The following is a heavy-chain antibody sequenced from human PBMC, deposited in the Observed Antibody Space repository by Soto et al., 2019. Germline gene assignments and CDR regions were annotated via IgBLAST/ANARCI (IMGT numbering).Heavy chain of an antibody. D-gene: IGHD6-19*01. CDR3: AKSNNTGWFYFDY. CDR1: GLTFNMYA. Sequence: PGGSLRLSCAASGLTFNMYAFHWVRQAPGKGLEWVSGISWNSGSIGYAEFAKGRFTISRDNAKNSLYLQMNSLRAEDTAFYFCAKSNNTGWFYFDYWGQGTLVTVSS. CDR2: ISWNSGSI. V-gene: IGHV3-9*01. J-gene: IGHJ4*02.